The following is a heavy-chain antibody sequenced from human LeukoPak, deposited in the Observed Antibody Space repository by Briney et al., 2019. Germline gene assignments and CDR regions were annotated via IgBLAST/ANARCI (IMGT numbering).Heavy chain of an antibody. J-gene: IGHJ4*02. CDR1: GFTFSSYA. V-gene: IGHV3-23*01. Sequence: GGSLRLSCAASGFTFSSYAMSWVRQAPGKGLEWVSAISGSGGSTYYADSVKGRFTISRDNSKNTLYLQMNSLRAEDTAVYYCAKDPSGGYDRYYFDYWGQGTLVTVSS. CDR3: AKDPSGGYDRYYFDY. D-gene: IGHD5-12*01. CDR2: ISGSGGST.